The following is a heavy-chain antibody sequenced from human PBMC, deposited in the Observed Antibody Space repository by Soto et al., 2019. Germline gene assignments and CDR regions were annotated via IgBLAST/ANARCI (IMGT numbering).Heavy chain of an antibody. V-gene: IGHV4-39*01. CDR1: GGSISSSSYY. Sequence: QLQLQESGPGLVKPSETLSLTCTVSGGSISSSSYYWGWIRQPPGKGLEWIGSIYYSGSTYYNPSLKSRVTISVDTSKNQFSLKLSSVTAADTAVYYCARLGGYCGGDCYSHFDYWGQGTLVTVSS. CDR3: ARLGGYCGGDCYSHFDY. D-gene: IGHD2-21*02. CDR2: IYYSGST. J-gene: IGHJ4*02.